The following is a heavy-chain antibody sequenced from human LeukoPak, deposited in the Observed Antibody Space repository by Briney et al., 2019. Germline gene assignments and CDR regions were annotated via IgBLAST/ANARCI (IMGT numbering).Heavy chain of an antibody. CDR2: IYYSGST. Sequence: SETLSLTCTVSGGSISSYYWSWIRQPPGKGLEWIGYIYYSGSTNYNPSLKSRVTISVDTSKNQFSLKLSSVTAADTAVYYCARHGMGPPQDPYYYYGMDVWGQETTVTVSS. V-gene: IGHV4-59*08. J-gene: IGHJ6*02. CDR3: ARHGMGPPQDPYYYYGMDV. D-gene: IGHD1-26*01. CDR1: GGSISSYY.